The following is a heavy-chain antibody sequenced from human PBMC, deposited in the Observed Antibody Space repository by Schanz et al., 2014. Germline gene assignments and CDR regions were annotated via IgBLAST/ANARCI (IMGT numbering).Heavy chain of an antibody. CDR3: ARDKGGYYPFDY. J-gene: IGHJ4*02. CDR2: IKQDESER. CDR1: GFTFSTYC. D-gene: IGHD3-3*01. V-gene: IGHV3-7*01. Sequence: EVQLVESGGGLVQPGGSLRLSCAASGFTFSTYCMSWVRQAPGKGLEWVANIKQDESERSYVDSVKGRFTISRDNAKNSLYLQMNSLRAEDTAVYYCARDKGGYYPFDYWGQGTLVTVS.